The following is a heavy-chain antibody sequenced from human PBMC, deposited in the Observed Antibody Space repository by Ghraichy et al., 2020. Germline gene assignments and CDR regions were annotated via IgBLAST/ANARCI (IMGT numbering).Heavy chain of an antibody. D-gene: IGHD3-22*01. J-gene: IGHJ6*02. CDR2: IYYSGSI. CDR3: ARTVGDSSGYYPYGMDV. CDR1: GYSISSSNW. Sequence: SETLSLTCAVSGYSISSSNWWGWIRQPPGKGLEWIGYIYYSGSIYYNPSLKSRVTMSVDTSKNQFSLKLSSVTAVDTAVYYCARTVGDSSGYYPYGMDVWGQGTTVTVSS. V-gene: IGHV4-28*05.